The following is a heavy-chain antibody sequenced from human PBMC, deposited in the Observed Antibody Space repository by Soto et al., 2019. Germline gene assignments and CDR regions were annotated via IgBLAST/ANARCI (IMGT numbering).Heavy chain of an antibody. Sequence: SETLSLTCAVSGGSISSSNWWSWVRQPPGKGLEWIGEIYHSGSTNYNPSLKSRVTISVDKSKNQFSLKLSSVTAADTAVYYCARDGSEATEGVWFDPWGQGTLVTVSS. V-gene: IGHV4-4*02. CDR2: IYHSGST. CDR1: GGSISSSNW. D-gene: IGHD5-12*01. J-gene: IGHJ5*02. CDR3: ARDGSEATEGVWFDP.